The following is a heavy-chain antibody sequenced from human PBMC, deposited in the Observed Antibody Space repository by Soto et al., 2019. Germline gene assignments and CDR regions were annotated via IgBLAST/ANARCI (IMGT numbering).Heavy chain of an antibody. CDR3: ARGRYCLTGRCFPNWFDS. Sequence: SETLSLTCSVSGDSISTVDYFWAWVRQPPGQALEYIGYIYKSATTYYNPSFESRVAISLDTSKSQFSLNVTSLAAADTAVYFCARGRYCLTGRCFPNWFDSWGQGTLVTVSS. D-gene: IGHD2-15*01. J-gene: IGHJ5*01. V-gene: IGHV4-30-4*01. CDR2: IYKSATT. CDR1: GDSISTVDYF.